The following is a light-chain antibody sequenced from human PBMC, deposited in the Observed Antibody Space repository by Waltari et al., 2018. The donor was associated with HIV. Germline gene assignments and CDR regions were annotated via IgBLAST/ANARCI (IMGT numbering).Light chain of an antibody. V-gene: IGLV2-14*03. CDR3: NSFTDTDTLV. Sequence: QSALTQPASVSGSTGHSVTISCTGTNGDVGSYNLVSWYQQYPGRAPQLIIYGVNSRSSGVSDRFAGSKIGNTASLTSSGLRADDEADYYCNSFTDTDTLVFGGGTRLTVL. CDR1: NGDVGSYNL. CDR2: GVN. J-gene: IGLJ3*02.